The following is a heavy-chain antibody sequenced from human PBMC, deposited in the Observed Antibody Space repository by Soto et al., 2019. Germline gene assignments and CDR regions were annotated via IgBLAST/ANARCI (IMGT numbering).Heavy chain of an antibody. CDR2: IYHTGST. CDR3: ARRDDFWSGYSIDY. Sequence: PSETLSLTCTVSGGSISSSGFSWSWIRQPPGKGLEWIGHIYHTGSTYYSPSLKSRLTMSVDTSKNQFSLKLTSVTAADTAVYYCARRDDFWSGYSIDYWGLGTLVTVSS. V-gene: IGHV4-30-2*01. CDR1: GGSISSSGFS. J-gene: IGHJ4*02. D-gene: IGHD3-3*01.